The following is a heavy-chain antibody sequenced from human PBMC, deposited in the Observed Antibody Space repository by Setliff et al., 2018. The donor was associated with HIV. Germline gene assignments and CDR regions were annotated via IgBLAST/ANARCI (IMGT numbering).Heavy chain of an antibody. CDR2: VFYSGST. D-gene: IGHD3-10*01. Sequence: SETLSLTCPVSGVTFSSNNYYWGWIRQPPGRGLEWIGTVFYSGSTSYSPPLKSRVTISVDTSKNQLSLKLKSVPAADTALYYCARLVRGGSGHYFDYWGQGKLVTVSS. CDR1: GVTFSSNNYY. V-gene: IGHV4-39*07. J-gene: IGHJ4*02. CDR3: ARLVRGGSGHYFDY.